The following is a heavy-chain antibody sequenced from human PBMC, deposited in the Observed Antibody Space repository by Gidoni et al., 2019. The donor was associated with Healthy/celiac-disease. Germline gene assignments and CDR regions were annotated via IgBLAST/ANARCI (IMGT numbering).Heavy chain of an antibody. D-gene: IGHD3-10*01. Sequence: EVQLVESGGGLVQPGGSLRLSCAASGFTFSSYWMSWVRQAPGKGLEWVANIKQDGSEKYYVDSVKGRFTISRDNAKNSLYLQMNSLRAEDTAVYYCARAARFGELRFPLWGQGTLVTVSS. CDR1: GFTFSSYW. J-gene: IGHJ4*02. CDR2: IKQDGSEK. V-gene: IGHV3-7*01. CDR3: ARAARFGELRFPL.